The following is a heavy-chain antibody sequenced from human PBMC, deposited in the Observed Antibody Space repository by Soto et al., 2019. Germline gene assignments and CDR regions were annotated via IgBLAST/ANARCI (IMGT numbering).Heavy chain of an antibody. CDR1: GGSISSYY. J-gene: IGHJ6*02. CDR3: ARATDIVVVVAARRSHRYYGMDX. D-gene: IGHD2-15*01. CDR2: IYYSGST. Sequence: SETLSLTCTVSGGSISSYYWSWIRQPPGKGLEWIWYIYYSGSTNYNTALKSRVTISVDKSKNQFSLKLSSVTAEDTAVYYCARATDIVVVVAARRSHRYYGMDXWGQGTTVTVS. V-gene: IGHV4-59*01.